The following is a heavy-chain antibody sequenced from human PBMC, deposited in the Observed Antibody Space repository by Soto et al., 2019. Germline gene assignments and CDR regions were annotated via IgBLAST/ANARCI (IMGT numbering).Heavy chain of an antibody. J-gene: IGHJ4*02. D-gene: IGHD3-10*01. CDR1: GFTFSSYG. Sequence: PGGSLRLSCAASGFTFSSYGMHWVRQAPGKGLEWVAVISYDGSNKYYADSVKGRFTISRDNSKNTLYLQMNSLRAEDTAVYYSAKDTYLWFGELLSQTDYWGQGTLVTVSS. CDR2: ISYDGSNK. V-gene: IGHV3-30*18. CDR3: AKDTYLWFGELLSQTDY.